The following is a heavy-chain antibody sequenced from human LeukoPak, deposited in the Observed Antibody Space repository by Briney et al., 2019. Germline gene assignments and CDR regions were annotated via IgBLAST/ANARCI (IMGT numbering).Heavy chain of an antibody. J-gene: IGHJ3*02. CDR2: IGSSSSTI. CDR1: GFTFSSYS. CDR3: ARAKRNGFDI. V-gene: IGHV3-48*01. Sequence: GGSLRLSCAASGFTFSSYSMNWVRQAPGKGLEWVSYIGSSSSTIYYADSVKGRFTISRDNAENSLYLQMNSLRAEDTAVYYCARAKRNGFDIWGQGTMISVSS.